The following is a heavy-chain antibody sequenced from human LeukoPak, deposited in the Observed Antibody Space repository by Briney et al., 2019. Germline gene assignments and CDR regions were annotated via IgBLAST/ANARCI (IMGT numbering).Heavy chain of an antibody. J-gene: IGHJ4*02. CDR3: ARETNLRIFDY. CDR1: GYTFTSYD. D-gene: IGHD2-8*01. V-gene: IGHV1-8*03. Sequence: ASVKVSCKASGYTFTSYDINWVRQATGQGLEWMGWMNPNSGNTGYAQKFQGRVTITRNTSISTAYMELSSLRSEDTAVYYCARETNLRIFDYWGQGTLVTVSS. CDR2: MNPNSGNT.